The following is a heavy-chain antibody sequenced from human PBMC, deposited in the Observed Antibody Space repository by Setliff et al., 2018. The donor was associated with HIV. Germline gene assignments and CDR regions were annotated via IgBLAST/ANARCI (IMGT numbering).Heavy chain of an antibody. CDR1: GDSISSGSYY. V-gene: IGHV4-61*09. CDR2: IHTTGST. CDR3: AKRTFGSGRLDP. Sequence: SETLSLTCSVSGDSISSGSYYWSWIRLPAGKGLEWIGQIHTTGSTNYNPSLKSRVTISMDTSKNQFSLNLNSVTATDTAVYYCAKRTFGSGRLDPWAPGTLVTVSS. D-gene: IGHD3-16*01. J-gene: IGHJ5*02.